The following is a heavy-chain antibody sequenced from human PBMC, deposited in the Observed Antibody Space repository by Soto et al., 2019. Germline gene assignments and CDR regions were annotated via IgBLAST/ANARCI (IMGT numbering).Heavy chain of an antibody. CDR2: IYTSGST. V-gene: IGHV4-4*07. J-gene: IGHJ5*02. D-gene: IGHD3-16*02. Sequence: SETLSLTCTVSSGSTSSYYWGWIRQPAGKGLGWIGRIYTSGSTNNNPSLKTRVTMSEDTTKDQFSLKLRSLTAAATAVNYFASSVYYKYVWGSYQTQSWGQGTLVTVSS. CDR1: SGSTSSYY. CDR3: ASSVYYKYVWGSYQTQS.